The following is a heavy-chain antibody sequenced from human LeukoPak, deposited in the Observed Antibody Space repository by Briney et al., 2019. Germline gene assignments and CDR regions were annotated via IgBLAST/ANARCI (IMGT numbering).Heavy chain of an antibody. D-gene: IGHD1-26*01. J-gene: IGHJ4*02. V-gene: IGHV1-2*02. Sequence: ASVKVSCKASSYTFTRYGISRVRPAPGEGLERMGWINPNSGGTNYAQKFQGRVTMTRDTTISTAYMELSRLRYDDTAVYYCARGRATNGYWGQGTLVTVSS. CDR1: SYTFTRYG. CDR3: ARGRATNGY. CDR2: INPNSGGT.